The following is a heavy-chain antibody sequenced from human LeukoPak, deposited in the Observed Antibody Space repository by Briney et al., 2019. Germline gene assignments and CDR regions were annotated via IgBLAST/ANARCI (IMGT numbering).Heavy chain of an antibody. CDR3: ARARVKTIFGVVTENDAFDI. Sequence: SETLSLTCTVSGGSVSSGSYYWSWMRQPPGKGLEWIGYIYYSGSTNYNHSLKSRVTISVDTSKNQFSLKLSSVTAADTAVYYCARARVKTIFGVVTENDAFDIWGQGTMVTVSS. CDR2: IYYSGST. D-gene: IGHD3-3*01. J-gene: IGHJ3*02. CDR1: GGSVSSGSYY. V-gene: IGHV4-61*01.